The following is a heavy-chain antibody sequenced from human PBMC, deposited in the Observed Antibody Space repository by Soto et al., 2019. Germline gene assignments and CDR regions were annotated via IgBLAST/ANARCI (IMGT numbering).Heavy chain of an antibody. D-gene: IGHD2-15*01. CDR3: ARDTVGYCSGGSCYSADY. CDR2: IIPIFGIA. V-gene: IGHV1-69*01. CDR1: GGTFSSYA. Sequence: QVQLVQSGAEVKKPGSSVKVSCKASGGTFSSYAISWVRQAPGQGLEWMGGIIPIFGIANYAQKFQGRVTITADESTSTAYMELSSLRSEDTAVYYCARDTVGYCSGGSCYSADYWGQGTLVTVSS. J-gene: IGHJ4*02.